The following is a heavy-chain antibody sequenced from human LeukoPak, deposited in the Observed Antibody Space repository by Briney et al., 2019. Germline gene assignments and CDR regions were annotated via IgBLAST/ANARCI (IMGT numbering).Heavy chain of an antibody. Sequence: PGGSLRLSCAASGFTFDDYAMHWVRQAPGKGLEWVSGISWNSGSIGYADSVKGRFTISRDNSKNTLYLQMNSLRVEDAAVYYCSLYVKAHYGMDVWGQGTTVTDSS. CDR2: ISWNSGSI. V-gene: IGHV3-9*01. CDR3: SLYVKAHYGMDV. D-gene: IGHD2-8*01. J-gene: IGHJ6*02. CDR1: GFTFDDYA.